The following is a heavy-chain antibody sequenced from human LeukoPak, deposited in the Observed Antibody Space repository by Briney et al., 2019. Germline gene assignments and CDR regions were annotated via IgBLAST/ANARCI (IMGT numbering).Heavy chain of an antibody. CDR3: ANSRG. Sequence: GGSLRLSCAASGFTFSNYAMNWVRQAPGKGLVWVSRINSDGSTTSYADSVKGRFTISRDNAKNALYLQMNSLRVEDTAVYYCANSRGWGQGTLVTVSS. CDR2: INSDGSTT. D-gene: IGHD2/OR15-2a*01. V-gene: IGHV3-74*01. CDR1: GFTFSNYA. J-gene: IGHJ4*02.